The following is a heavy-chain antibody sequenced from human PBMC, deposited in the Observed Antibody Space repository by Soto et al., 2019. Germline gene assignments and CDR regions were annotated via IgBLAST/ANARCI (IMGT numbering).Heavy chain of an antibody. V-gene: IGHV3-23*01. Sequence: QAGGSLRLSCAASGFTFSTYAMGWVRQAPGKGLEWVSSISGGGGSIYYADSVKGRFTISRDNFKNTVYLQINSLRVEDTAVYYCAKYDYYSSGNNWFDPWGQGTLVTVSS. CDR1: GFTFSTYA. J-gene: IGHJ5*02. D-gene: IGHD3-22*01. CDR2: ISGGGGSI. CDR3: AKYDYYSSGNNWFDP.